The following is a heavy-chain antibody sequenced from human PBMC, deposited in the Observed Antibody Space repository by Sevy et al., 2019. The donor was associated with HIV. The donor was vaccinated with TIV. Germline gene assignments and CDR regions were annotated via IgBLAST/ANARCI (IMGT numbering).Heavy chain of an antibody. D-gene: IGHD5-12*01. Sequence: SETLSLTCTVSGDSISSGDAFWSWIRQPAGRGLEWIGRIYASGRTMYNPSLKSRLTLSVDTSKNKFSLELTSVTAADKAVYYCGRDAIKTDYYYAMDVWGQGTPVTVSS. CDR3: GRDAIKTDYYYAMDV. J-gene: IGHJ6*02. CDR2: IYASGRT. CDR1: GDSISSGDAF. V-gene: IGHV4-61*02.